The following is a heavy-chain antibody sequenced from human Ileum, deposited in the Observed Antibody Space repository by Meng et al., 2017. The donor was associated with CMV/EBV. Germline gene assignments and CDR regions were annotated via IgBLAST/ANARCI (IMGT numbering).Heavy chain of an antibody. Sequence: LRRQGAGPGLVEPAETLSLPCTVSGASISSSSYYGGVIRQPPGKGLEWIGGIYYSGSTYYNPSLKRRVTISVDTSKNQFSLKLSSVTAADTAVYYCARGHCSSTSCYGGDWFDPWGQGTLVTVSS. CDR3: ARGHCSSTSCYGGDWFDP. V-gene: IGHV4-39*07. CDR1: GASISSSSYY. CDR2: IYYSGST. D-gene: IGHD2-2*01. J-gene: IGHJ5*02.